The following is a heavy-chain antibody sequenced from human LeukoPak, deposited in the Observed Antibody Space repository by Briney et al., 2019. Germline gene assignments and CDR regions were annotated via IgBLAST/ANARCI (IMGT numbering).Heavy chain of an antibody. CDR2: ISGSGGST. D-gene: IGHD3-9*01. V-gene: IGHV3-23*01. Sequence: GGSLRLSCAASGFTFSSYAMSWVRQAPGKGLEWVSAISGSGGSTYYAGSVKGRFTISRDNSKNTLYLQMNSLRAEDTAVYYCAKERVGWLFGDYFDYWGQGTLVTVSS. CDR3: AKERVGWLFGDYFDY. J-gene: IGHJ4*02. CDR1: GFTFSSYA.